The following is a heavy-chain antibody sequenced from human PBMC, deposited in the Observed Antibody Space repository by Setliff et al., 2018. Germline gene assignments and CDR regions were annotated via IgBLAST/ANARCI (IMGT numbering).Heavy chain of an antibody. CDR1: GDTFVSYY. CDR2: IKPGIDTA. CDR3: VRDIYFYGGYATGLGAFDI. J-gene: IGHJ3*02. D-gene: IGHD5-12*01. Sequence: ASVKVSCKTSGDTFVSYYVHWVRQAPGQGLEWMGLIKPGIDTATYAQKFQGRVTMTRDTSAKIVFMELNGLRSDDTAVYYCVRDIYFYGGYATGLGAFDIWGQGTLVTVSS. V-gene: IGHV1-46*01.